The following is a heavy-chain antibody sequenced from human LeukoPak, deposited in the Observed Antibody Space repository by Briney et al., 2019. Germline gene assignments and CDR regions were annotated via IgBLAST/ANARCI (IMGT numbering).Heavy chain of an antibody. CDR1: GYTFTSYD. CDR3: ASMGTSAYYYYGMDV. J-gene: IGHJ6*02. D-gene: IGHD1-1*01. Sequence: ASVKVSCRASGYTFTSYDINRVRQATGQGLEWMGWMNPNSGNTGYAQKFQGRVTMTRNTSISTAYMELSSLRSEDTAVYYCASMGTSAYYYYGMDVWGQGTTVTVSS. V-gene: IGHV1-8*01. CDR2: MNPNSGNT.